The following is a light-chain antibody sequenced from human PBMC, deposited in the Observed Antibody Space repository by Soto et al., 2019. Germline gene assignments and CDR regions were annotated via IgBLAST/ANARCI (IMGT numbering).Light chain of an antibody. Sequence: DIQMTQSPSSLSASVGETVIISCRASETITRYLNWYQSKPGKAPRLLISGASSLQSGVPSRFSGSYSGTDFTLTISSLQPEDFATYYCQQSYSNPLTFGGGTKVDIK. J-gene: IGKJ4*01. CDR3: QQSYSNPLT. V-gene: IGKV1-39*01. CDR2: GAS. CDR1: ETITRY.